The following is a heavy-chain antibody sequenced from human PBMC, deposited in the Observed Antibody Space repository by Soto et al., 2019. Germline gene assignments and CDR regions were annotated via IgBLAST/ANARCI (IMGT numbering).Heavy chain of an antibody. CDR2: IYYSGNT. J-gene: IGHJ4*02. CDR1: GGSISGHY. V-gene: IGHV4-59*11. CDR3: ARGGWSNDF. Sequence: SETLSLTCTVSGGSISGHYWSWIRQPPGKQLEWIGYIYYSGNTNYNPSLKSRVTISVDTSKNHFSLRLGSVTAADTAVYYCARGGWSNDFWGQGTLVTVSS.